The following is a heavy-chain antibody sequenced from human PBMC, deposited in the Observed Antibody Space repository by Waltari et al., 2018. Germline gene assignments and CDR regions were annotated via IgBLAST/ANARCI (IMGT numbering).Heavy chain of an antibody. Sequence: EVQLMESGGGLVQPGGSLRVSCAAPCFSFSSDWMTWVRQAPGKGLEWVANIKYDGSATYHADSVNGRFSISRDNAKNSLYLQMNSVSADDTAIYYCARGSTGYVRVWDSWGQGTMVTVSS. CDR3: ARGSTGYVRVWDS. CDR2: IKYDGSAT. V-gene: IGHV3-7*03. D-gene: IGHD2-2*01. J-gene: IGHJ4*02. CDR1: CFSFSSDW.